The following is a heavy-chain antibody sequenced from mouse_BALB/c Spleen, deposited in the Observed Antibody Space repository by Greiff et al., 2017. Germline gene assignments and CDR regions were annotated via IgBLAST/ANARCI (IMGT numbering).Heavy chain of an antibody. CDR1: GFSLTSYG. Sequence: QVHVKQSGPGLVQPSQSLSITCTVSGFSLTSYGVHWVRQSPGKGLEWLGVIWSGGSTDYNAAFISRLSISKDNSKSQVFFKMNSLQANDTAIYYCASYYGQRGFAYWGQGTLVTVSA. CDR3: ASYYGQRGFAY. V-gene: IGHV2-2*02. D-gene: IGHD1-1*02. J-gene: IGHJ3*01. CDR2: IWSGGST.